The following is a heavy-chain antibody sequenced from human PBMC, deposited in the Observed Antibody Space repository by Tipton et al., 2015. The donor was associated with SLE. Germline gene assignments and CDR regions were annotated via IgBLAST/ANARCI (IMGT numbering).Heavy chain of an antibody. Sequence: TLSLTCTVSGYSISSGYYWGWIQQPPGKGLEWIGTIYHSGSIYYNPSLKSRVTISVDTSKNQFSLKLNSVTAADTAVYYCAVGYCSSVSCQREYFQHWGQGTLVTVSS. D-gene: IGHD2-2*01. CDR2: IYHSGSI. V-gene: IGHV4-38-2*02. CDR1: GYSISSGYY. J-gene: IGHJ1*01. CDR3: AVGYCSSVSCQREYFQH.